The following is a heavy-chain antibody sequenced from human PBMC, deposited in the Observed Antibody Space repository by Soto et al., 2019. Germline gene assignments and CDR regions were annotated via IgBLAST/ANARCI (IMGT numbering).Heavy chain of an antibody. D-gene: IGHD3-16*01. CDR2: VFSSGTT. V-gene: IGHV4-30-4*01. J-gene: IGHJ6*02. CDR1: GDSISSGNKY. CDR3: ARVPSPFDYYYAMDV. Sequence: SETLSLTCTVSGDSISSGNKYWSWIRQPPGKGLEWIGYVFSSGTTYYNPSLKGRVSISLDASENQFSLKFASVTDADSAVYYCARVPSPFDYYYAMDVWGQATTVTVS.